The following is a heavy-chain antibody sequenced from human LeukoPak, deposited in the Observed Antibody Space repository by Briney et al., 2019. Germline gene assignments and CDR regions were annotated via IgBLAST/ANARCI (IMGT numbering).Heavy chain of an antibody. D-gene: IGHD6-19*01. CDR1: GCSISPYY. CDR2: ISYSGST. Sequence: SETLYLSCTVSGCSISPYYWSWIRQSPGRGLEWIAYISYSGSTSYNPSLKSRVTISVDTSKNQFSLKLCSVTAAGTAVFYCARGRPGSAVAGFDLWGRGTLVTVSS. J-gene: IGHJ2*01. CDR3: ARGRPGSAVAGFDL. V-gene: IGHV4-59*01.